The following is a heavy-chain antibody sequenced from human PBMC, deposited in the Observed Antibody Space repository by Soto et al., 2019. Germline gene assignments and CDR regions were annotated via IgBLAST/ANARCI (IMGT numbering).Heavy chain of an antibody. CDR1: GGTFSSNT. CDR2: ITPVLDMA. CDR3: AGAISSGGRFSGMDV. J-gene: IGHJ6*02. Sequence: QVQLVQSGAEVKKPGSSVRVSCKASGGTFSSNTLSWVRQAPGQGLEWMGRITPVLDMADYEQKFQDRLTMTADKSTTTVYMELGSLRSEDTAIYYCAGAISSGGRFSGMDVWGQGTTVTVSS. V-gene: IGHV1-69*02. D-gene: IGHD3-16*01.